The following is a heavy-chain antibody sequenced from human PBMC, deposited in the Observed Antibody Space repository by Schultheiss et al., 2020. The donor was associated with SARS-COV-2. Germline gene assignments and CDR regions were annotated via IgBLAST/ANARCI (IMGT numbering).Heavy chain of an antibody. CDR1: GFTFSSYA. J-gene: IGHJ5*02. Sequence: GGSLRLSCAASGFTFSSYAMSWVRQAPGKGLEWVSYISSSGSTIYYADSVKGRFTISRDNAKNSLYLQMNSLRAEDTAVYYCAKDRGHSYGPYNWFDPWGQGTLVTVSS. CDR3: AKDRGHSYGPYNWFDP. D-gene: IGHD5-18*01. CDR2: ISSSGSTI. V-gene: IGHV3-48*04.